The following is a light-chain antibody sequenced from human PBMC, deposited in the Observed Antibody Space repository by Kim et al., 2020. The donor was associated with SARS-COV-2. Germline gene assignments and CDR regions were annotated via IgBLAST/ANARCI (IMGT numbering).Light chain of an antibody. CDR1: HSVYGY. CDR3: QQTYNTPYT. CDR2: VTS. V-gene: IGKV1-39*01. Sequence: DIQMTQSPSSLSASIGDRVAITCRASHSVYGYLNWYQQKSGQSPTLLIYVTSTLQRGVPSRFSGNGSATDFSLTINSLQPEDFATYYCQQTYNTPYTFGQGTKVDIK. J-gene: IGKJ2*01.